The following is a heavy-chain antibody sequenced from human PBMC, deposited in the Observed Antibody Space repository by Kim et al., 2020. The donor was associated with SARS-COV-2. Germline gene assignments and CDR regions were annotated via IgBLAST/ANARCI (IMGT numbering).Heavy chain of an antibody. V-gene: IGHV4-34*01. J-gene: IGHJ5*02. Sequence: GSTNYNPSLKSRVTISVATSKNQFSLKLSSVTAADTAVYYCARRGNWFDPWGQGTLVTVSS. CDR3: ARRGNWFDP. CDR2: GST.